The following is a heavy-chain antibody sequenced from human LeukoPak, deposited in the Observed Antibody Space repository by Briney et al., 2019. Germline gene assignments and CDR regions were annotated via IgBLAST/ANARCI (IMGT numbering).Heavy chain of an antibody. V-gene: IGHV3-23*01. D-gene: IGHD6-19*01. J-gene: IGHJ4*02. Sequence: PGGSLRLSCAASGFTFSSYAMSWVRQAPGKGLEWVSAISGSGGSTYYADSVKGRFTRSREHSKDKVYLQMNSPGAEAQAVYYCGKVNVAVTNIDYWGQGTLVTVSS. CDR1: GFTFSSYA. CDR2: ISGSGGST. CDR3: GKVNVAVTNIDY.